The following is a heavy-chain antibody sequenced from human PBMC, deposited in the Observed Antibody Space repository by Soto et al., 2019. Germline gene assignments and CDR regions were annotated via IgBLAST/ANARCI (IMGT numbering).Heavy chain of an antibody. J-gene: IGHJ4*02. Sequence: SETLSLTCTVSIDSVSNDIYFWSWIRQPPGKGLEWIGYISYNGRTNQNPSLRSRVTMSVDTAKNRFSLRLASVTAADTAVYYCARLGSAYSQYFFDYWGQGTLVTVSS. CDR3: ARLGSAYSQYFFDY. CDR1: IDSVSNDIYF. V-gene: IGHV4-61*01. D-gene: IGHD3-22*01. CDR2: ISYNGRT.